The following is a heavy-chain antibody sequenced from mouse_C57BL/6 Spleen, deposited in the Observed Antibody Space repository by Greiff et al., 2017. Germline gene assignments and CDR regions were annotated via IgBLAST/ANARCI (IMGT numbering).Heavy chain of an antibody. CDR3: ARTTSGSSYDWFAY. D-gene: IGHD1-1*01. J-gene: IGHJ3*01. CDR1: GYAFSSYW. CDR2: IYPGDGDT. V-gene: IGHV1-80*01. Sequence: VQLQESGAELVKPGASVKISCKASGYAFSSYWMNWVKQRPGKGLEWIGQIYPGDGDTNYNGKFKGKATLTADKSSSTAYIQLSSLTSEDSAVYFCARTTSGSSYDWFAYWGQGTLVTVSA.